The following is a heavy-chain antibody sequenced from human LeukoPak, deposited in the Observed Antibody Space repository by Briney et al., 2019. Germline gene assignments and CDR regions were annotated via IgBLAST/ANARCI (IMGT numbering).Heavy chain of an antibody. CDR1: GGSFSGYY. CDR3: ARAYCSSTSCYLRAFDI. V-gene: IGHV4-34*01. Sequence: PSETLSLTCAVYGGSFSGYYWSWIRQPPGKGLEWIGEINQSGSTNYNPSLKSRVTISVDTSKNQFSLKLSSVTAADTAVYYCARAYCSSTSCYLRAFDIWGQGTMVTVSS. CDR2: INQSGST. J-gene: IGHJ3*02. D-gene: IGHD2-2*01.